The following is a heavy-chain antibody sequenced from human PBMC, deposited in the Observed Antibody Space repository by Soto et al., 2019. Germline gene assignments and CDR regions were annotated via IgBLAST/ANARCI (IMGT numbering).Heavy chain of an antibody. V-gene: IGHV1-8*02. D-gene: IGHD2-2*01. J-gene: IGHJ5*02. Sequence: ASVKVSCKTSGYTFDDYEINWVRHATGQGLEWIGWINPNSGETGYAQRFQGRVTMTTSSSLSTAYLELSSLTSDDTAVYYCARIAMPARPRWYNWFDPWGQGTLVTVSS. CDR3: ARIAMPARPRWYNWFDP. CDR1: GYTFDDYE. CDR2: INPNSGET.